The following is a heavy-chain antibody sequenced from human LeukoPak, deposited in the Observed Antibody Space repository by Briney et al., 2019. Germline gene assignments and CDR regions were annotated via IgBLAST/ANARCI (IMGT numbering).Heavy chain of an antibody. V-gene: IGHV3-23*01. CDR1: GFTFSSYG. J-gene: IGHJ5*02. Sequence: GGTLRLSCAASGFTFSSYGMSWVRQAPGKGLEWVSGISGSGGSTYYADSVKGRFTISRDNSKNTLYLQMNSLRAEDTAVYYCAKDLAKDAYYYDSSGYYHWGQGTLVTVSS. CDR3: AKDLAKDAYYYDSSGYYH. CDR2: ISGSGGST. D-gene: IGHD3-22*01.